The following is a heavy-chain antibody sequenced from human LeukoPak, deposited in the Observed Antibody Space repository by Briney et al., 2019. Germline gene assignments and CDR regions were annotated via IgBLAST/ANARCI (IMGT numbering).Heavy chain of an antibody. CDR1: GYTFTSYD. CDR2: INPNSGGT. J-gene: IGHJ3*02. Sequence: GASVKVSCKASGYTFTSYDINWVRQATGQGLEWMGWINPNSGGTNYAQKFQGRVTMTRDTSISTAYMELSRLRSDDTAVYYCASHPRSYDAFDIWGQGTMVTVSS. V-gene: IGHV1-2*02. CDR3: ASHPRSYDAFDI.